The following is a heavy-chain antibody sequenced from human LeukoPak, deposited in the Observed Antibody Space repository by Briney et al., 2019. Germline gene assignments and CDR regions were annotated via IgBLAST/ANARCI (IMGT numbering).Heavy chain of an antibody. J-gene: IGHJ4*02. CDR3: AKERGYTSGLGTLDY. CDR2: ISGSGGST. V-gene: IGHV3-23*01. CDR1: GFTFSNYA. D-gene: IGHD6-19*01. Sequence: PGRCLRLSCAAAGFTFSNYAVSSVRQDPGKGLEWVSTISGSGGSTYYADPLKGRFSISRDNSKNTLFLQMKSLRAEDTAVYYCAKERGYTSGLGTLDYWGQGTLVTVST.